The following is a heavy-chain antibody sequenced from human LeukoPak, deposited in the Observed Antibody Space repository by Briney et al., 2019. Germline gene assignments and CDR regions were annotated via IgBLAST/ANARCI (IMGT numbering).Heavy chain of an antibody. CDR1: GFTFSTHG. CDR2: IRYDGINK. Sequence: GALRLSCAASGFTFSTHGMHWVRQAPGKGLEWVAFIRYDGINKYYADSVKGRFTISRDSFKNTLYLQMNSLRPEDTAVYYCAKEGDYYGSGSYRGGFDIWGQGTRATVSS. V-gene: IGHV3-30*02. CDR3: AKEGDYYGSGSYRGGFDI. J-gene: IGHJ3*02. D-gene: IGHD3-10*01.